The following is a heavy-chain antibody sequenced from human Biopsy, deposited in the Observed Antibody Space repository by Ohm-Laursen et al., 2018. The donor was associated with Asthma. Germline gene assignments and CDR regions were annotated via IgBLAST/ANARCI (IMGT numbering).Heavy chain of an antibody. J-gene: IGHJ6*01. D-gene: IGHD6-19*01. CDR1: GGTFSNFA. V-gene: IGHV1-69*01. Sequence: GSSVKVSCKAPGGTFSNFAISWVRQAPGQGLEWLGGIMTVFGTTNYAQKFQGRVTITADESTSTAYMEVTSLRSEDTAIYYCARCQVGYSSGWSLLLKKIYYSGMDVWGKGPRSPSPQ. CDR3: ARCQVGYSSGWSLLLKKIYYSGMDV. CDR2: IMTVFGTT.